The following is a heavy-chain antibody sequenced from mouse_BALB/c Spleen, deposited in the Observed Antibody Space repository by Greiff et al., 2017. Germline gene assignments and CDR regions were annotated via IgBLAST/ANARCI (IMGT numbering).Heavy chain of an antibody. CDR3: AREAHAMDY. J-gene: IGHJ4*01. CDR1: GYTFTSYY. Sequence: QVQLQQPGPELVKPGASVRISCKASGYTFTSYYIHWVKQRPGQGLEWIGWIYPGNVNTKYNEKFKGKATLTADKSSSTAYMQLSSLTSEDSAVYFCAREAHAMDYWGQGTSVTVSS. V-gene: IGHV1S56*01. CDR2: IYPGNVNT.